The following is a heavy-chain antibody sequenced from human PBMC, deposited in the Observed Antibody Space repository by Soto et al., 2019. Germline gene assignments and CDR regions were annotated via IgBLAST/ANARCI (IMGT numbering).Heavy chain of an antibody. D-gene: IGHD1-26*01. CDR3: ARATSFSGSFDFDY. CDR2: ISAYNGNT. Sequence: ASVKVSCKASGYTFTSYGISWVRQAPGQGLEWMGWISAYNGNTNYAQKLRGRVTMTTDTSTSTAYMELRSLRSDDTAVYYCARATSFSGSFDFDYWGQGTLVTVSS. V-gene: IGHV1-18*01. CDR1: GYTFTSYG. J-gene: IGHJ4*02.